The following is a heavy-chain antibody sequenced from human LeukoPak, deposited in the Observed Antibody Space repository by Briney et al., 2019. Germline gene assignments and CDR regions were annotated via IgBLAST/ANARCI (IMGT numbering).Heavy chain of an antibody. CDR2: IFYTGNT. J-gene: IGHJ4*02. CDR3: ARLARLAPYGKYYFDY. D-gene: IGHD3-10*01. V-gene: IGHV4-39*07. Sequence: PSETLSLTCTVSGDSISNSNYYWGWFRQPPGRGLEWIGVIFYTGNTYYNPSLKSRVTISVDTSKNQFSLKLSSVTAADTAVYYCARLARLAPYGKYYFDYWGQGTLVTVSS. CDR1: GDSISNSNYY.